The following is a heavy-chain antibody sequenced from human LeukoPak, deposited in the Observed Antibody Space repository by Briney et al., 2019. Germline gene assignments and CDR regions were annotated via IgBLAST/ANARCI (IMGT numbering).Heavy chain of an antibody. CDR1: GFTFNRDW. CDR2: IKEDGSEK. Sequence: SGGSLRLSCTASGFTFNRDWTAWVRQAPGKGLEWVANIKEDGSEKNYVDSVKGRFTMSRDNAENSLYLQMNSLRAEDTAVYYCATAWSAHDYWGQGTLVTVSS. D-gene: IGHD3-3*01. CDR3: ATAWSAHDY. V-gene: IGHV3-7*01. J-gene: IGHJ4*02.